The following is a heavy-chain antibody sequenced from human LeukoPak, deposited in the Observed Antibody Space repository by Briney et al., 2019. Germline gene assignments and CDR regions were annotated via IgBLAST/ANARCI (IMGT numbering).Heavy chain of an antibody. J-gene: IGHJ4*02. CDR3: AGGDPYRGYDYPGV. V-gene: IGHV3-33*01. CDR1: GFTFSTFA. Sequence: PGTSLRLSCEGSGFTFSTFAMHWVRQAPGKGLECVAVIWSDGTKRDYADSVKGRFTISRDNSKNTLYLQMNSLRLEDTALYYCAGGDPYRGYDYPGVWGQGTLVTVSS. CDR2: IWSDGTKR. D-gene: IGHD5-12*01.